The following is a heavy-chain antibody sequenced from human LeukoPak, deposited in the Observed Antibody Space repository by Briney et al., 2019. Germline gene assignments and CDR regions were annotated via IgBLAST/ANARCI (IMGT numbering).Heavy chain of an antibody. D-gene: IGHD1-20*01. Sequence: GGSLRLSCAASGFTFSSHSMNWVRQAPGKGLEWVSSISSSSSYLYYADSVKGRFTISRDNAKNSLYLQMNSLRAEDTAVYYCARTGAGITGTKNWFDPWGQGTLVTVSP. CDR2: ISSSSSYL. J-gene: IGHJ5*02. CDR1: GFTFSSHS. CDR3: ARTGAGITGTKNWFDP. V-gene: IGHV3-21*01.